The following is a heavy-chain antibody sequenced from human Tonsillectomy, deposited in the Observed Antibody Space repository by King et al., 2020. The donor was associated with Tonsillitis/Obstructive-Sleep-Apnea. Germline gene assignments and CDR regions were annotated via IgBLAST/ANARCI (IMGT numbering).Heavy chain of an antibody. CDR1: GFTFSDHY. D-gene: IGHD1-26*01. CDR2: IRNKANDYTT. Sequence: VQLVESGGGLVQPGGSLRLSCAASGFTFSDHYMDWVRQAPGKGLEWVGRIRNKANDYTTEYAASVKGRFTVSRDNSKYSLYLQMNSLKTEDTAVYYCATVSGLSRGSYYCGMDAWGPGPTVTVSS. CDR3: ATVSGLSRGSYYCGMDA. V-gene: IGHV3-72*01. J-gene: IGHJ6*02.